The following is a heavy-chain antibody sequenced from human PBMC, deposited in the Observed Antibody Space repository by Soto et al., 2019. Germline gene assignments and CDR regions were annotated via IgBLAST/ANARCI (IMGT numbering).Heavy chain of an antibody. CDR1: GFSFKTYS. CDR3: ARGGDMATMGY. D-gene: IGHD5-12*01. CDR2: ITSSSSSI. Sequence: GGSLRLSCAASGFSFKTYSMSWARQVPGKGLEWVSTITSSSSSIYYADSVRGRFTTSRDNAENSLSLQMDSLRADDTAVYYCARGGDMATMGYWGQGTLVTVSS. V-gene: IGHV3-21*01. J-gene: IGHJ4*02.